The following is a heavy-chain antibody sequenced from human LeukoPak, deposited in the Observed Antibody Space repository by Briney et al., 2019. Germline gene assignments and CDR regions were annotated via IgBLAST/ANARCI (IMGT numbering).Heavy chain of an antibody. Sequence: GGSLRLSCAASGFTFSSYGMHWVRQAPGKGLEWVAVISYDGSNKYYADSVKGRFTISRDNSKNTLYLQMNSLRSDDTAVYYCARVSWGNSVGLPGYWGQGTLVTVSS. CDR3: ARVSWGNSVGLPGY. CDR1: GFTFSSYG. V-gene: IGHV3-30*03. J-gene: IGHJ4*02. CDR2: ISYDGSNK. D-gene: IGHD3-16*01.